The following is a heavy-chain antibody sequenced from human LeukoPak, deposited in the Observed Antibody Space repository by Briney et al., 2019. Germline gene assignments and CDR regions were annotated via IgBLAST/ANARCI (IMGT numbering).Heavy chain of an antibody. J-gene: IGHJ4*02. V-gene: IGHV1-18*01. D-gene: IGHD1-26*01. CDR3: ARDEGAFDY. CDR1: GYTFTTYG. Sequence: ASVKVSCKASGYTFTTYGVSWVQQAPGQGLEWMGWISNYNGNTNYAQKFQGRVTMTTNTSTSTAYMEVRSLTSDDTAVYYCARDEGAFDYWGQGTLVTVSS. CDR2: ISNYNGNT.